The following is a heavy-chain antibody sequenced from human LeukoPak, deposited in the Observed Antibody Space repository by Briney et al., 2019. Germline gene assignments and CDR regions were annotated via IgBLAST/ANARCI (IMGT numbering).Heavy chain of an antibody. V-gene: IGHV1-46*01. D-gene: IGHD6-13*01. Sequence: ASVKVSCKASGYTFTSYYMHWVRQAPGQGLEWMGIINPSGGSTSYAQKFQGRVTMTRDTSRSTVYMELSSLRSEGTAVYYCARDRVSSSWYGPHYGMDVWGQGTTVTVSS. CDR1: GYTFTSYY. J-gene: IGHJ6*02. CDR2: INPSGGST. CDR3: ARDRVSSSWYGPHYGMDV.